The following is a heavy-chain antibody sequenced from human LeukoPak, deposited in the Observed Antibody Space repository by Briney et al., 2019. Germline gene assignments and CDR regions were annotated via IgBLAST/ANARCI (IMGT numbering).Heavy chain of an antibody. CDR1: GFTFSNAW. CDR2: IKSKTDGWTT. CDR3: TTDFLGYCSSTSCPPFDY. Sequence: PGGSLRLSCAASGFTFSNAWMSWVRQAPGKGLEWVGRIKSKTDGWTTDYAAPVKGRFTISRDDSKTTLYLKMNSLKTEDTAVYYCTTDFLGYCSSTSCPPFDYWGQGTLVTVSS. J-gene: IGHJ4*02. D-gene: IGHD2-2*01. V-gene: IGHV3-15*01.